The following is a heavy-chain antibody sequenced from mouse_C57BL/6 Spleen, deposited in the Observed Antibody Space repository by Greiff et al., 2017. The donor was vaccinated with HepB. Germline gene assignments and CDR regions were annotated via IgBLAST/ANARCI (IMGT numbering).Heavy chain of an antibody. V-gene: IGHV1-69*01. J-gene: IGHJ2*01. D-gene: IGHD1-1*01. CDR3: ARYVGSSYDYFDY. Sequence: QVQLQQPGAELVMPGASVKLSCKASGYTFTSYWMHWVKQRPGQGLEWIGEIDPSDSYTNYNQKFKGKSTLTVDKSSSTAYMQLSSLTSEDSAVYYCARYVGSSYDYFDYWGQGTTLTVSS. CDR1: GYTFTSYW. CDR2: IDPSDSYT.